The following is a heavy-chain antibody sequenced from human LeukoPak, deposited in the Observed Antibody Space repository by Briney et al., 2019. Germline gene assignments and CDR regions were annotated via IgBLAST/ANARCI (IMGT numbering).Heavy chain of an antibody. CDR2: IYYSGST. CDR3: ARGSTTSAWFLDL. V-gene: IGHV4-59*01. D-gene: IGHD1-26*01. J-gene: IGHJ2*01. Sequence: SETLSLTCTVSGGSISSYYWSWIRQPPGKGLEWIGYIYYSGSTNYNPSLKSRVTISVDTSKKQFSLKLSSVTAADTAVYYCARGSTTSAWFLDLWGRGTLVTVSS. CDR1: GGSISSYY.